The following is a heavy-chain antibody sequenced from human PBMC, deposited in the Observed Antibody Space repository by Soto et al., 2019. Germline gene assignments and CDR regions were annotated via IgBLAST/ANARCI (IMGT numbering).Heavy chain of an antibody. D-gene: IGHD1-26*01. CDR2: IYYSGST. J-gene: IGHJ6*02. V-gene: IGHV4-39*01. CDR3: ARVCAQTGDGMDV. Sequence: QLQLQESGPGLVKPSETLSLTCTVSGGSISSSSYYWGWIRQPPGKGLEWIGSIYYSGSTYYNPSLKSRVTISVETSKNQFSLKLSSVTAADTAVYYCARVCAQTGDGMDVWGQGTTVTVSS. CDR1: GGSISSSSYY.